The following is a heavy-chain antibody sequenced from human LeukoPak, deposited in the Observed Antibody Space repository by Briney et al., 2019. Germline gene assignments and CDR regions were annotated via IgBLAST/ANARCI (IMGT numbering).Heavy chain of an antibody. CDR3: ARRPYSSAAGLDY. D-gene: IGHD3-10*01. CDR2: IYPGGSDT. CDR1: GYSFTSYW. V-gene: IGHV5-51*01. J-gene: IGHJ4*02. Sequence: GESLQISCHGSGYSFTSYWIGWVRPLAGKGLEWMGIIYPGGSDTRYSPAFQGQVTISADKSISTAYLQCSSLKASDPAMYYCARRPYSSAAGLDYWGQGTLVTVSS.